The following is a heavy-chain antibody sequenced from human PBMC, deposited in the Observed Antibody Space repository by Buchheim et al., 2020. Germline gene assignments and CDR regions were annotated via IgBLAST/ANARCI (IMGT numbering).Heavy chain of an antibody. CDR3: QGVLRFLEWLSHPYGMDV. D-gene: IGHD3-3*01. CDR1: GFTFSSYA. CDR2: ISYDGSNK. Sequence: QVQLVESGGGVVQPGRSLRLSCAASGFTFSSYAMHWVRQAPGKGLEWVAVISYDGSNKYYADSVKGRFTISRDNSKNTLYLQMNSLRAEDTAVYYCQGVLRFLEWLSHPYGMDVWGQGTT. J-gene: IGHJ6*02. V-gene: IGHV3-30-3*01.